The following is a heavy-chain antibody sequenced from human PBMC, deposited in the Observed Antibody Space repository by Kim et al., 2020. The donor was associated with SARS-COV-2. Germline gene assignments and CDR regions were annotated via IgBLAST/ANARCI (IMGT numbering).Heavy chain of an antibody. CDR3: ARRRYCSSTSCFLGGMDV. V-gene: IGHV4-39*01. D-gene: IGHD2-2*01. J-gene: IGHJ6*02. Sequence: KSRVTISVDTSKNQFSLKLSSVTAAYTAVYYCARRRYCSSTSCFLGGMDVWGQGTTVTVSS.